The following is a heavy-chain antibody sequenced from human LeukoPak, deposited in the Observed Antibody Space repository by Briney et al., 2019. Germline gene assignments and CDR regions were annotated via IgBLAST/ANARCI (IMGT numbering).Heavy chain of an antibody. V-gene: IGHV3-30*18. CDR2: ISYDGSNK. CDR3: ANGGYTSSWYVVDY. J-gene: IGHJ4*02. D-gene: IGHD6-13*01. Sequence: GGSLRLSCAASGFTFSSYAVSWVRQAPGKGLEWVAVISYDGSNKYYADSVKGRFTISRDNSKNTLYLQMSSLRPGDTAVYYCANGGYTSSWYVVDYWGQGALVTVSS. CDR1: GFTFSSYA.